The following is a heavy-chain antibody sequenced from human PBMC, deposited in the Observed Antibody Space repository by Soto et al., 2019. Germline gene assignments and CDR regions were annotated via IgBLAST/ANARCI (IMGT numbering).Heavy chain of an antibody. CDR1: GYSFTVYY. Sequence: ASVKVSCKASGYSFTVYYIHWVRQAPGQGLEWMGWVNPNTGGTKYAQKFQGTVTMTRDTSITTAELELSRLKSDDTAVYYCARQLAYCAGDCYTEPIDYWGQGTLLTVSS. D-gene: IGHD2-21*02. CDR2: VNPNTGGT. J-gene: IGHJ4*02. V-gene: IGHV1-2*02. CDR3: ARQLAYCAGDCYTEPIDY.